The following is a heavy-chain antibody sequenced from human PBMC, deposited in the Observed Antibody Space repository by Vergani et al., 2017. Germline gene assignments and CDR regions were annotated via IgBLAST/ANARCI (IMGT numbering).Heavy chain of an antibody. Sequence: QVQLVQSGAEVKKPGASVKVSCKASGYTFTSYAMHLVRQAPGQRLEWMGWINAGNGNTKYSQKFQGRVTITRDTSASKAYMELSSLRSEDTDVYYCARLQSIVGATTDAFDIWGQGTMVTVSS. CDR2: INAGNGNT. CDR1: GYTFTSYA. D-gene: IGHD1-26*01. CDR3: ARLQSIVGATTDAFDI. V-gene: IGHV1-3*01. J-gene: IGHJ3*02.